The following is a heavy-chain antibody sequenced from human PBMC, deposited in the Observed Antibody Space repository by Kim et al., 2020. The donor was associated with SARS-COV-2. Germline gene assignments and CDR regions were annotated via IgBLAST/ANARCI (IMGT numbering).Heavy chain of an antibody. CDR2: IYSGGST. D-gene: IGHD3-10*01. V-gene: IGHV3-53*01. CDR1: GFTVSSNY. Sequence: GGSLRLSCAASGFTVSSNYMSWVRQAPGKGLEWVSVIYSGGSTYYADSVKGRFTISRDNSKNTLYLQMNSLRAEDTAVYYCARDPWFGELLGGEYGMDVWGQGTTVTVSS. CDR3: ARDPWFGELLGGEYGMDV. J-gene: IGHJ6*02.